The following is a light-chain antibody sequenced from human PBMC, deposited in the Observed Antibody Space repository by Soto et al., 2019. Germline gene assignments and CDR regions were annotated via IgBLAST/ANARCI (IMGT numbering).Light chain of an antibody. CDR2: GAS. J-gene: IGKJ1*01. CDR3: QQYGSSLLT. CDR1: ESVWGTY. Sequence: EIVMTQSPVTLSVSPGESATLSCRASESVWGTYLAWYQHKPGQAPRLFIYGASSRATGIPDRFSGSGSGTDFTLTISRLEPEDFAVYYCQQYGSSLLTFGQGTKVDIK. V-gene: IGKV3-20*01.